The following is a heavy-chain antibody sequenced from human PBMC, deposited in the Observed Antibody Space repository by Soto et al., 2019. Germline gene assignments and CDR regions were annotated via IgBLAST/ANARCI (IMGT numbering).Heavy chain of an antibody. D-gene: IGHD3-16*01. V-gene: IGHV3-15*07. CDR2: VKSKFDGGTI. CDR1: GFTFNGAW. J-gene: IGHJ4*02. CDR3: SADLPDWGAYAFDY. Sequence: EVQLVESGGGLVEPGGSLRLSCAASGFTFNGAWMNWVRQGPGKGLEWVGRVKSKFDGGTIDYAAPVKGRFTISRDDSRNTVYLQMNSLSTEDTARYYCSADLPDWGAYAFDYWGQGALVTVSS.